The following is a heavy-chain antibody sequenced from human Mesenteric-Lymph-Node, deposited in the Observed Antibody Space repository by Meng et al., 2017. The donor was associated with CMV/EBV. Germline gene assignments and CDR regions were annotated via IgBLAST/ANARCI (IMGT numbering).Heavy chain of an antibody. CDR1: GGSISSSSYY. D-gene: IGHD3-10*01. Sequence: LRLQESGPGLVKPSESLSLTCAVSGGSISSSSYYWGWIRQPPGKGLEWIGSIYYSGSTYYNPSLKSRVTISVDTSKNQFSLKLSSVTAADTAVYYCARPHYYGSGSSPWFDPWGQGTLVTVSS. J-gene: IGHJ5*02. CDR2: IYYSGST. CDR3: ARPHYYGSGSSPWFDP. V-gene: IGHV4-39*01.